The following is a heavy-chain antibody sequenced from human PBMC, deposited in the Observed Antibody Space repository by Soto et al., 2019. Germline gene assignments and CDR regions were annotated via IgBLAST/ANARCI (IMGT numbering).Heavy chain of an antibody. V-gene: IGHV4-31*03. Sequence: QVQLQESGPGLVKPSQTLSLTCTVSGGSISSGDYYWSWIRQHPGKGLEWIGYIYYNGRTYYNTSLKSRVTISVDTSKNQFSLKLSSVTAADTAVYYCARDSSGYLKFDYWGQGTLVTVSS. CDR2: IYYNGRT. J-gene: IGHJ4*02. D-gene: IGHD3-22*01. CDR3: ARDSSGYLKFDY. CDR1: GGSISSGDYY.